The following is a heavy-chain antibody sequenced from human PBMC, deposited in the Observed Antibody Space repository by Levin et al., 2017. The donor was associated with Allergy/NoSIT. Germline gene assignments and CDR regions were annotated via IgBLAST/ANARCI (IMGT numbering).Heavy chain of an antibody. CDR1: GFTFSSYG. Sequence: GGSLRLSCAASGFTFSSYGMHWVRQAPGKGLEWVAVISYDGSNKYYADSVKGRFTISRDNSKNTLYLQMNSLRAEDTAVYYCAKDQEYSSLYYYYYYGMDVWGQGTTVTVSS. CDR3: AKDQEYSSLYYYYYYGMDV. V-gene: IGHV3-30*18. J-gene: IGHJ6*02. CDR2: ISYDGSNK. D-gene: IGHD6-6*01.